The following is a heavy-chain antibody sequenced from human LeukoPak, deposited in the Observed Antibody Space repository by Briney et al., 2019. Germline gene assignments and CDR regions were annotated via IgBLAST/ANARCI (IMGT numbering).Heavy chain of an antibody. V-gene: IGHV3-23*01. CDR1: GFTFSTYA. Sequence: GSLRLSCAASGFTFSTYAMIWVRQAPGKGLEWVSLISGSGGSTYYADSVKGRFTISRDNGKNTLSLQMNSLRAEDTALYYCAKERLTTTTFDSWGRGTLVTVSS. D-gene: IGHD4-11*01. J-gene: IGHJ4*02. CDR2: ISGSGGST. CDR3: AKERLTTTTFDS.